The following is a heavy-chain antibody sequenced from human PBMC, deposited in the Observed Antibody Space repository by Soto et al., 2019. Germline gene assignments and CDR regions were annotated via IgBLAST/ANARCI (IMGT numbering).Heavy chain of an antibody. CDR1: GFTFSDYY. J-gene: IGHJ4*02. Sequence: GGSLRLSCAASGFTFSDYYMNWVRQAPGKGLEWVSSITSSSSHIYYADSAKGRFTISRDNTKNSLYLQMNSLRAEDTAVYYCAGTYDSADYWGQGTLVTVSS. CDR2: ITSSSSHI. D-gene: IGHD3-10*01. V-gene: IGHV3-21*01. CDR3: AGTYDSADY.